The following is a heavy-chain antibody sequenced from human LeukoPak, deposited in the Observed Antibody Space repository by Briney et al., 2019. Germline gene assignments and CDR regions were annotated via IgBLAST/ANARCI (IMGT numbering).Heavy chain of an antibody. CDR3: ARTTLETRYFDR. Sequence: GGSLRLSCAASGFNLGAYYMDWVRQGPGKGLVWVSRLINDGRRTKYADSVKGRFTISRDDAKNILYLQMTSLTVEDAAVYYCARTTLETRYFDRWGHGTLVTVS. J-gene: IGHJ4*01. CDR2: LINDGRRT. CDR1: GFNLGAYY. V-gene: IGHV3-74*03. D-gene: IGHD4-23*01.